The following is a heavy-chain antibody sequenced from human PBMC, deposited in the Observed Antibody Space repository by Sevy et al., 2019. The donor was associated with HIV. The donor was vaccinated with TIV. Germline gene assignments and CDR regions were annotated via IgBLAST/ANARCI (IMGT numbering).Heavy chain of an antibody. J-gene: IGHJ4*02. CDR3: ARVGGYCSGGNCYRLFYFDY. Sequence: ASVKVSCKASGYIFNNYGIGWVRQAPGQGLEWMGWISAYNGIKNYAHKLQGRVTMTKDTSTSTAYMELRSLRSDETAVYYCARVGGYCSGGNCYRLFYFDYWGQGTLVTVSS. V-gene: IGHV1-18*01. D-gene: IGHD2-15*01. CDR2: ISAYNGIK. CDR1: GYIFNNYG.